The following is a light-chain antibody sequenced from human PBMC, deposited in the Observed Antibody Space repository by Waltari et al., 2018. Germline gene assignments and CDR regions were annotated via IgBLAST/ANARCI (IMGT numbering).Light chain of an antibody. V-gene: IGLV2-14*03. Sequence: QSALTQPASVSGSPGQSITISCTGTSSDVGGYKYVSWYQQHPGKDPKLIIYDVNNRPSGVSNRFSGSKSANTASLTISGLQAENEADYYCNSFTLGTALLVFGGGTKLTVL. CDR2: DVN. J-gene: IGLJ2*01. CDR3: NSFTLGTALLV. CDR1: SSDVGGYKY.